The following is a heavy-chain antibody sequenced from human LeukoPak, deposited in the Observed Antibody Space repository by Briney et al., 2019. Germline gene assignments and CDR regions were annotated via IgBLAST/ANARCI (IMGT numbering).Heavy chain of an antibody. J-gene: IGHJ6*03. CDR2: ISDSGIST. D-gene: IGHD4-11*01. V-gene: IGHV3-23*01. Sequence: GGSLRLSCAASGFTFTTSAMTWVRQAPGKGLEWVSYISDSGISTYYADSVKGRFTISRDNSKNTLHLQMTSLRAEDTAVYYCAKYITVTTNSYYYYMDVWGKGTTVTVSS. CDR3: AKYITVTTNSYYYYMDV. CDR1: GFTFTTSA.